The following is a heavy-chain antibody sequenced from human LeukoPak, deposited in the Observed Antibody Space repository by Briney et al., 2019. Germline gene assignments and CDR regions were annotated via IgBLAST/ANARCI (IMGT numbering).Heavy chain of an antibody. CDR2: IRSKSYGGTT. CDR3: SRGPYCSSGSCYPDPDAFDI. Sequence: GGSLRLSCTASGFTFGDYAMAWVRQAPGKGLEWVGFIRSKSYGGTTEYAASVKGRFTISRDDSKSIAYLQMNSLKTEDTAVYYCSRGPYCSSGSCYPDPDAFDIWGQGTVVTFPS. D-gene: IGHD2-15*01. J-gene: IGHJ3*02. CDR1: GFTFGDYA. V-gene: IGHV3-49*04.